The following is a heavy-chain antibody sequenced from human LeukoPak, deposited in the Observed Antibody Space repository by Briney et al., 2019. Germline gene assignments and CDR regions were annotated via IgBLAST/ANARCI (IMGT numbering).Heavy chain of an antibody. J-gene: IGHJ6*03. Sequence: ASVKVSCKASGGTFSTYAITWVRQAPGQGLEWMGGIIPIFGTANYAQKFQDRVTITTDASTSTVYMELTSLRSEDTAVNYCARTPQHSYYYYNMDVWGKGTTVTVAS. CDR2: IIPIFGTA. V-gene: IGHV1-69*05. D-gene: IGHD5-18*01. CDR3: ARTPQHSYYYYNMDV. CDR1: GGTFSTYA.